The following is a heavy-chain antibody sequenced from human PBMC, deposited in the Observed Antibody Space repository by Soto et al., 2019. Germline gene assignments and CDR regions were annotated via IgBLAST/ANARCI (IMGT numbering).Heavy chain of an antibody. Sequence: GGSLRLSCAASGFTFSSYGMHWVRQAPGKGLEWVAVISYDGSNKYYADSVKGRFTISRDNSKNTLYLQMNSLRAEDTAVYYCAKDKVYFDWSRGFDYWGQGTLVTVSS. J-gene: IGHJ4*02. CDR2: ISYDGSNK. D-gene: IGHD3-9*01. CDR1: GFTFSSYG. V-gene: IGHV3-30*18. CDR3: AKDKVYFDWSRGFDY.